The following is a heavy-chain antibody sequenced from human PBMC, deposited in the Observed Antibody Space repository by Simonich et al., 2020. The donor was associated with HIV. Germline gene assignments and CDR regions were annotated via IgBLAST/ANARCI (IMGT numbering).Heavy chain of an antibody. Sequence: QVQLQQWGAGLLKPSETLSLTCAVYGGSFSGYYWSWIRQPPGKGLEWIGEINHSGRTNYNPSLKSRVTISVDTSKNQFSLKLSSVNAADTAVYYCATTINYEDAFDICGQGTMVTVSS. J-gene: IGHJ3*02. D-gene: IGHD4-4*01. V-gene: IGHV4-34*01. CDR3: ATTINYEDAFDI. CDR2: INHSGRT. CDR1: GGSFSGYY.